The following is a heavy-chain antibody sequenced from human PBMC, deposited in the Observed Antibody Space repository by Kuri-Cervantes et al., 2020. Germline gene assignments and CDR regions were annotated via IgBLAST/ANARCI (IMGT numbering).Heavy chain of an antibody. CDR1: GFTFSSYS. CDR3: AKDGSGSYYNVEGYYYMGV. J-gene: IGHJ6*03. Sequence: ETLSLTCAASGFTFSSYSMNWVRQAPGKGLEWVSSISSSSSYIYYADSVKGRFTISRDNAKNSLYLQMNSLRAEDTALYYCAKDGSGSYYNVEGYYYMGVWGKGTTVTVSS. D-gene: IGHD3-10*01. CDR2: ISSSSSYI. V-gene: IGHV3-21*04.